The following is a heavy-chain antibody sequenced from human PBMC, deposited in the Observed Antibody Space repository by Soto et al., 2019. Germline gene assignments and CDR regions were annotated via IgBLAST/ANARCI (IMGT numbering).Heavy chain of an antibody. V-gene: IGHV3-53*01. Sequence: EVQLVESGGGLIQPGGSLKLSCAASGFTVGNNYMSWVRQAPGKGLEWVSLIYSTGTTKYADSVKGRFTVSRDNAKNTLYLQMNSLRAEDTAVYYCAKDGRGSGSHYNSSGYCGQGTLVTVSS. CDR3: AKDGRGSGSHYNSSGY. D-gene: IGHD3-10*01. CDR2: IYSTGTT. J-gene: IGHJ4*02. CDR1: GFTVGNNY.